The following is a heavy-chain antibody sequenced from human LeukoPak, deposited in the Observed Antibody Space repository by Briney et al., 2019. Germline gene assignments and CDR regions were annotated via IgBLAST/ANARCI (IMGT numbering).Heavy chain of an antibody. V-gene: IGHV1-46*01. Sequence: ASVKVSCKASGYTFTSYYMHWVRQAPRQGLEWMGIINPSGGSTSYAQKFQGRVTMTRDTSTSTVYMELSSLRSEDAAVYYCARAITYDSSGYYLWYWGQGTLVTVSS. CDR3: ARAITYDSSGYYLWY. CDR2: INPSGGST. D-gene: IGHD3-22*01. CDR1: GYTFTSYY. J-gene: IGHJ4*02.